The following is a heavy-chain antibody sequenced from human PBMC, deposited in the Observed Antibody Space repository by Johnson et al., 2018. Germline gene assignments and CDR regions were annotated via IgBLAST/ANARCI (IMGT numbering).Heavy chain of an antibody. Sequence: QVQLRESGPGLVRPSETLSLTCAVSGGSISSYYWSWIRQPTGKGVEWIGYVYYSGRTIYKPSLERRVTISVDPSKSQSSLQWAAVTAADTALYFLARGAVAGRWAPFDIWGQGTMVTVSS. CDR2: VYYSGRT. J-gene: IGHJ3*02. D-gene: IGHD3-16*01. V-gene: IGHV4-59*01. CDR1: GGSISSYY. CDR3: ARGAVAGRWAPFDI.